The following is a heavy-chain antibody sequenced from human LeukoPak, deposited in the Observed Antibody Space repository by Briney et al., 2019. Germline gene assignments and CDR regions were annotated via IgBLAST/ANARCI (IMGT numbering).Heavy chain of an antibody. CDR2: ISSSSSYI. CDR1: GFTFSSYA. D-gene: IGHD3-22*01. V-gene: IGHV3-21*01. Sequence: GGSLRLSCAASGFTFSSYAMSWVRQAPGKGLEWVSSISSSSSYIYYADSVKGRFTISRDNAKNSLYLQMNSLRAEDTAVYYCAREKEDPYYYDSSGQYGIDVWGQGTTVTVSS. J-gene: IGHJ6*02. CDR3: AREKEDPYYYDSSGQYGIDV.